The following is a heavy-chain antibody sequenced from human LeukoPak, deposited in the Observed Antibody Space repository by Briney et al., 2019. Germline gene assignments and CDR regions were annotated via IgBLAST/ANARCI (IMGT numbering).Heavy chain of an antibody. CDR2: IKSKTDGGTT. CDR3: TTEWELLQYFDY. D-gene: IGHD1-26*01. CDR1: GFTFSNAW. J-gene: IGHJ4*02. V-gene: IGHV3-15*01. Sequence: PGGSLRLSCAASGFTFSNAWMSWVRQAPGKGLEWVGRIKSKTDGGTTDYAATVKGRFTISRDDSKNTLYLQMNSLKTEDTAVYYCTTEWELLQYFDYWGQGTLVTVSS.